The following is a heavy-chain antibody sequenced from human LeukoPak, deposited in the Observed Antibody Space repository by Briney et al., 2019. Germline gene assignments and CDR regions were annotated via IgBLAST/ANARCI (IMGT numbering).Heavy chain of an antibody. V-gene: IGHV3-11*01. D-gene: IGHD2-8*01. CDR1: GFTFNDYY. CDR2: ISNSGSTI. Sequence: PGGSLRLSCAASGFTFNDYYMSWIRQAPGKGLEWVSYISNSGSTIYYADSVKGRFTISRDNAKNSLYLQMNSLRAEDTAVYYCAGTSYAAFDPWGQGTLVTVSS. J-gene: IGHJ5*02. CDR3: AGTSYAAFDP.